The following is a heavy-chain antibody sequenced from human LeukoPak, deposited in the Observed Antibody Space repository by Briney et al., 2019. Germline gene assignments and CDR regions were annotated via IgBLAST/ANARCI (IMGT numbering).Heavy chain of an antibody. CDR2: ISYDGSNK. V-gene: IGHV3-30*04. Sequence: GRSLRLSCAASGFTFSSYAMHWVRQAPGKGLEWVAVISYDGSNKYYADSVKGRFTISGDNSKNTLYLQMNSLRAEDTAVYYCARDRTGIFDYWGQGTLVTVSS. CDR3: ARDRTGIFDY. J-gene: IGHJ4*02. CDR1: GFTFSSYA. D-gene: IGHD1-1*01.